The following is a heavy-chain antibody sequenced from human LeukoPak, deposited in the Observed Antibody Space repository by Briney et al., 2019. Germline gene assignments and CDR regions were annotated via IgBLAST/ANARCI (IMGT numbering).Heavy chain of an antibody. CDR1: GGTFSSYA. Sequence: ASVKVSCKASGGTFSSYAISWVRQAPGQGLEWMGGIIPIFGTANYAQKFQGRVTITADESTSTAYMELSSLRSEDTAVYYCASLGAGDAFDIWGQGTMVTVSS. J-gene: IGHJ3*02. V-gene: IGHV1-69*13. D-gene: IGHD1-26*01. CDR2: IIPIFGTA. CDR3: ASLGAGDAFDI.